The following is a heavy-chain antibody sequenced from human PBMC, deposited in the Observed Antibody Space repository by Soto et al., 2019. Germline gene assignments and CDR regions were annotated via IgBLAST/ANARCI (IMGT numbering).Heavy chain of an antibody. CDR3: ARDEYYDFWSGPKPRDYYYGMDV. J-gene: IGHJ6*02. D-gene: IGHD3-3*01. CDR1: GYTFTSYG. CDR2: ISAYNGNT. Sequence: ASVKVSCKASGYTFTSYGICWVRQAPGQGLEWMGWISAYNGNTNYAQKLQGRVTMTTDTSTSTAYMELRSLRSDDTAVYYCARDEYYDFWSGPKPRDYYYGMDVWGQGTTVTVSS. V-gene: IGHV1-18*04.